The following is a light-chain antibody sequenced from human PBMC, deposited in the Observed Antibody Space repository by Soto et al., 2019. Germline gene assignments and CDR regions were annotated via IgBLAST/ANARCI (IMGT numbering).Light chain of an antibody. V-gene: IGKV1-39*01. CDR2: AAS. CDR3: QQSYSPPPIT. Sequence: IQMTQSPSSLSASVGDRVTITCRASQSISSYLNWYQQRPGKAPKLLIYAASSLQSGVPSRFGGSGSGTDFTLTISSLQPEDSATYYCQQSYSPPPITFGQGTRLEIK. J-gene: IGKJ5*01. CDR1: QSISSY.